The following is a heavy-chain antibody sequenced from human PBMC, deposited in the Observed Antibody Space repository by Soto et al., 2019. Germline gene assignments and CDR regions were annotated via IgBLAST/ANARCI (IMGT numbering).Heavy chain of an antibody. CDR2: IYHTGST. V-gene: IGHV4-30-2*01. Sequence: SETLSLTCTVSGGSINSDAYSWTWLRQPPGKGLEWIGYIYHTGSTYYNPSLKSRVTISIDKSKNQFSLKLTSVTAADTAVYYCARGGFQLLPEYWGQGALVTVAS. J-gene: IGHJ4*02. CDR1: GGSINSDAYS. CDR3: ARGGFQLLPEY. D-gene: IGHD1-1*01.